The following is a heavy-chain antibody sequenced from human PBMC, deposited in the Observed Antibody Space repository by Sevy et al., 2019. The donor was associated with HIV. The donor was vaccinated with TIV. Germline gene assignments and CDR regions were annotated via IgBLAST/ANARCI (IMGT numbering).Heavy chain of an antibody. D-gene: IGHD3-22*01. CDR1: GFTFSSYE. J-gene: IGHJ4*02. V-gene: IGHV3-48*03. CDR3: ARAYYYDSSGYVY. CDR2: ISSSGSTI. Sequence: GGSLRLSCAASGFTFSSYEMNWVRQAPGKGLEWVSYISSSGSTIYYADSVKGRFTISRDNAKNSLYLQMNSLRAEDTAVYYCARAYYYDSSGYVYWGQGTLVTVSS.